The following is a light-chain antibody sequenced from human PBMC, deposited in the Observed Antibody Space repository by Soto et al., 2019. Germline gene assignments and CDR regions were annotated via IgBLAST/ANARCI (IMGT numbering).Light chain of an antibody. J-gene: IGKJ1*01. CDR1: QSVNSW. CDR3: QQYNSYSRT. V-gene: IGKV1-5*03. Sequence: DIQMTQSPSTLSASVGDRVTITCRASQSVNSWLAWYQQKPGKAPKLLIYQASTLESGVPSRFSGSSSGTEFTLTISSLQPDDFANYYCQQYNSYSRTFGQGTKVEI. CDR2: QAS.